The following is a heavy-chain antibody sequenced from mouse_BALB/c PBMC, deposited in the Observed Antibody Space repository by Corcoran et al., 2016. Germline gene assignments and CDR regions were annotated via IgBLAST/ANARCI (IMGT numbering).Heavy chain of an antibody. J-gene: IGHJ1*01. CDR1: GYTFTSYV. Sequence: EVQLQQSGPELVKPGASVKMSCKASGYTFTSYVMHWVKQKPGQGLEWIGYINPYNDGTKYNEKFKGKATLTSDKSSSTAYMELSSLTSEDSAVYYCARGVWDYGSRGLDWYFDVWGAGTTVTVSS. D-gene: IGHD1-1*01. V-gene: IGHV1S136*01. CDR2: INPYNDGT. CDR3: ARGVWDYGSRGLDWYFDV.